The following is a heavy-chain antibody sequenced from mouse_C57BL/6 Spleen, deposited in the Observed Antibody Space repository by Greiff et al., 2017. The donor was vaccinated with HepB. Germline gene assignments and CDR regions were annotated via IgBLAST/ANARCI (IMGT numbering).Heavy chain of an antibody. Sequence: DVKLQESGAELVRPGASVKLSCTASGFNIKDYYMHWVKQRPEQGLEWIGRIDPEDGDTEYAPKFQGKATMTADTSSNTAYLQLSSLTSEDTAVYYCTTVGYYGSSFDYWGQGTTLTVSS. CDR1: GFNIKDYY. V-gene: IGHV14-1*01. D-gene: IGHD1-1*01. CDR3: TTVGYYGSSFDY. CDR2: IDPEDGDT. J-gene: IGHJ2*01.